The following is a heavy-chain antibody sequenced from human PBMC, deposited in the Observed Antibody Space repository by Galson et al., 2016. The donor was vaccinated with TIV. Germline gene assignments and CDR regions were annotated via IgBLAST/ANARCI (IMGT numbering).Heavy chain of an antibody. CDR1: GNSLSELV. V-gene: IGHV1-24*01. CDR3: ASVAWFPGLSLDN. D-gene: IGHD2/OR15-2a*01. Sequence: SVKVSCKVSGNSLSELVIHWVRQAPGKGLEWMGGFDPEVSKTVYAQKLQGRVTLTEDTSTDTAFLELSSLSFEDTAVYYCASVAWFPGLSLDNWGQGTLVIVSS. J-gene: IGHJ4*02. CDR2: FDPEVSKT.